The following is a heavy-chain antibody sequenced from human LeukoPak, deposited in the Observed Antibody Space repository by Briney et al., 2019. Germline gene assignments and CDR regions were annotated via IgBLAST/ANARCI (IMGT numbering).Heavy chain of an antibody. Sequence: KASQTLSLTCTVSGGSIRSGGYWWSWFRQHPGKGLEWIAFTYYTGSTFYNPSLKSRVTISVDTSKNQFSLKLSSVTAADTAVYYCAREGTAGTNLNWFDPWGQGTLVTVSS. D-gene: IGHD1-1*01. V-gene: IGHV4-31*03. CDR2: TYYTGST. CDR1: GGSIRSGGYW. CDR3: AREGTAGTNLNWFDP. J-gene: IGHJ5*02.